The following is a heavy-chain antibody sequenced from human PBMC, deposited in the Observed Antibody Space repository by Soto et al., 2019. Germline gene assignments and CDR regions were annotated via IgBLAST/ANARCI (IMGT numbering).Heavy chain of an antibody. V-gene: IGHV3-11*06. Sequence: GGSLRLSCAASGFTFSDYYMSWIRQAPGKGLEWVSYISSSSSYTNYADSVKGRFTISRDNAKNSLYLQMNSLRAEDTAVYYCARIWGYYYGSGTHQGSEKYYFDYWGQGTLVTVSS. CDR2: ISSSSSYT. D-gene: IGHD3-10*01. J-gene: IGHJ4*02. CDR3: ARIWGYYYGSGTHQGSEKYYFDY. CDR1: GFTFSDYY.